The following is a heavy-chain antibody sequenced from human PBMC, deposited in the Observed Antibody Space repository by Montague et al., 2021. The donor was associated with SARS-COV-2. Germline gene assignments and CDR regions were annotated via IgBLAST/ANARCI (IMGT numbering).Heavy chain of an antibody. V-gene: IGHV2-70*04. CDR3: ARSYYDILTNYYDAFDI. CDR1: GFSLSTSGMR. Sequence: PALVKPTQTLTLTCTLSGFSLSTSGMRASRIRQPPGKALEWLARIDWDDDKFYSTSLKTRLTISKDTSKNQVALTMTNMDPVDTATYYCARSYYDILTNYYDAFDIWGQGTMVTVSS. J-gene: IGHJ3*02. CDR2: IDWDDDK. D-gene: IGHD3-9*01.